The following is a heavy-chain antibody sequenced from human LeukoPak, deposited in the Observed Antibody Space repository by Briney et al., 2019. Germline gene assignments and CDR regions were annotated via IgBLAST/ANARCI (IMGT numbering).Heavy chain of an antibody. CDR3: ARAEEWELPPKNY. D-gene: IGHD1-26*01. CDR1: GYTFTSYG. V-gene: IGHV1-18*01. J-gene: IGHJ4*02. Sequence: ASVKVSCKASGYTFTSYGISWVRQAPGQGLEWMGWISAYNGSTNYAQKFQGRVTMTRDTSISTAYMELSRLRSDDTAVYCCARAEEWELPPKNYWGQGTLVTVSS. CDR2: ISAYNGST.